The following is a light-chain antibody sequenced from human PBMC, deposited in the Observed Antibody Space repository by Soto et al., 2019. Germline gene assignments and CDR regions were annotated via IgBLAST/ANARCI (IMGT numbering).Light chain of an antibody. J-gene: IGKJ1*01. CDR2: RAS. CDR3: QHSYSSPPWT. Sequence: DIQTTQSPSSLSASVGDRVTISCRASQSISTYLNWYQQKPGTAPKLLIYRASSVKSGVPPRFSGSGSGRDFTLTISSLRPEDIATYFCQHSYSSPPWTFGQRTKVEVK. V-gene: IGKV1-39*01. CDR1: QSISTY.